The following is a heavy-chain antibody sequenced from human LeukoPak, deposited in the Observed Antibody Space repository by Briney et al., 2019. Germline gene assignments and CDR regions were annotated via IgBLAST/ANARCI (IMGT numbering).Heavy chain of an antibody. CDR3: ARVLYCSSTSCYDPDWFDP. CDR1: GFTFSSYA. J-gene: IGHJ5*02. Sequence: GGSLRLSCAASGFTFSSYAMSWVRQAPGKGLEWVSAISGSGGSTYYADSVKGRFTISRDNAKNSLYLQMNSLRAEDTAVYYCARVLYCSSTSCYDPDWFDPWGQGTLVTVSS. D-gene: IGHD2-2*01. V-gene: IGHV3-23*01. CDR2: ISGSGGST.